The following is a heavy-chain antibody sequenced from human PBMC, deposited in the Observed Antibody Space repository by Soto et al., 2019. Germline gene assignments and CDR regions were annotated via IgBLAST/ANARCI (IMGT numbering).Heavy chain of an antibody. CDR2: IYYSGST. CDR3: ARLPVSAANYGMDV. D-gene: IGHD2-2*01. V-gene: IGHV4-59*01. Sequence: SETLSLTCTVSGGSISSYYWSWIRQPPGEGLEWIGYIYYSGSTNYNPSLNSRVTISVDTSKNQFALKLSSVTAADTAVYYCARLPVSAANYGMDVWGQGTTVTVSS. CDR1: GGSISSYY. J-gene: IGHJ6*02.